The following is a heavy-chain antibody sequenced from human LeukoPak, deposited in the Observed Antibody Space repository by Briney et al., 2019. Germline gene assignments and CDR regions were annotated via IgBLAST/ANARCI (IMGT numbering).Heavy chain of an antibody. J-gene: IGHJ3*02. CDR1: GYSFTSYW. D-gene: IGHD1-1*01. V-gene: IGHV5-51*01. CDR3: ARAPTGTLEDAFDI. CDR2: IYPGDSDT. Sequence: GESLKISCKGSGYSFTSYWIGWVRQMPGKGLEWMGIIYPGDSDTRYSPSFQGQVTISADKSISTAYLQWSSLKASDTAMYYCARAPTGTLEDAFDIWAKGQWSPSLQ.